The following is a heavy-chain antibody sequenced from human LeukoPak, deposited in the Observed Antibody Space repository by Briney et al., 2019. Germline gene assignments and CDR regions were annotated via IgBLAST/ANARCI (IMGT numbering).Heavy chain of an antibody. V-gene: IGHV1-2*02. CDR2: INPKSGGR. CDR3: ATGERLVPAAMWFDY. Sequence: ASVKVSCMASGYTFTDYYMHWVRPAPGQGLEWMGWINPKSGGRSYAQRFQGRVTMTRDTSISTAYMELSRLRSDDTAVYYCATGERLVPAAMWFDYWGQGTLVTVSS. D-gene: IGHD2-2*01. J-gene: IGHJ4*02. CDR1: GYTFTDYY.